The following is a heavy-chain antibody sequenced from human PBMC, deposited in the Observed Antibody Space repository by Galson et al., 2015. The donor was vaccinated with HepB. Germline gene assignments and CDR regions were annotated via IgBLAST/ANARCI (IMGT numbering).Heavy chain of an antibody. CDR3: AREGDDYGDYVSGDYYGMDV. V-gene: IGHV3-30-3*01. D-gene: IGHD4-17*01. CDR2: ISYDGSNK. J-gene: IGHJ6*02. CDR1: GFTFSSYA. Sequence: LRLSCAASGFTFSSYATHWVRQAPGKGLEWVAVISYDGSNKYYADSVKGRFTISRDNSKNTLYLQMNGLRAEDTAVYYCAREGDDYGDYVSGDYYGMDVWGQGTTVTVSS.